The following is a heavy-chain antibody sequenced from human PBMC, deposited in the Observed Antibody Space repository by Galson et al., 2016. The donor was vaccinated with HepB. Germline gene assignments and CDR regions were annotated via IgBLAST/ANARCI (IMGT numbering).Heavy chain of an antibody. J-gene: IGHJ6*02. V-gene: IGHV3-7*03. D-gene: IGHD2-2*01. CDR3: ARDRRYCASTTCPLQYYGMDV. Sequence: SLRLSCAASGFTFKKYWMTWVRQAPGKGLEWVANINQDRTEKHYVDSVKGRFTISRDNAENSLYLQMNSLGGEDTAGYYCARDRRYCASTTCPLQYYGMDVSGQGTTVTVSS. CDR2: INQDRTEK. CDR1: GFTFKKYW.